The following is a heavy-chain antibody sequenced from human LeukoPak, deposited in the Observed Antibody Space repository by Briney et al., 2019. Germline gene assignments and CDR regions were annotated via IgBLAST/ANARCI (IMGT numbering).Heavy chain of an antibody. J-gene: IGHJ4*02. CDR1: GFTFSIYA. Sequence: GGSLRLSCAASGFTFSIYAMNWVRQALGKGLEWVSGITAGSNIYYADSVKGRFTISRDNSKNTLYLQMNSLRAEDTAVYYCARLGSGLNDADYWGQGAAVTVSS. CDR2: ITAGSNI. D-gene: IGHD6-19*01. V-gene: IGHV3-66*04. CDR3: ARLGSGLNDADY.